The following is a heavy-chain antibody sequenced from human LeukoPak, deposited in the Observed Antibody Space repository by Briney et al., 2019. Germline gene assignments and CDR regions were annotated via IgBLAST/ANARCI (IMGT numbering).Heavy chain of an antibody. CDR2: ISYDGSNK. D-gene: IGHD3-10*01. CDR3: ARDPAITMVRGVIPTNDAFDI. J-gene: IGHJ3*02. V-gene: IGHV3-30*03. Sequence: GGSLRLSCAASGFTFSSYSMNWVRQAPGKGLEWVAVISYDGSNKYYADSVKGRFTISRDNSKNTLYLQMNSLRAEDTAVYYCARDPAITMVRGVIPTNDAFDIWGQGTMVTVSS. CDR1: GFTFSSYS.